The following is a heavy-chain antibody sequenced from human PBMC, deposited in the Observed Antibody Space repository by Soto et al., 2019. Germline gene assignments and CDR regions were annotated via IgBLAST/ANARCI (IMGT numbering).Heavy chain of an antibody. Sequence: PGGSLRLSCAASGFTFSRHAMSWVRQAPGKGLEWVSAISGSGGSTYYADSAKGRFTISRDNSKNTLYLQMNSLRAEDTAVYYCAKSSSGWYEAPFDSWGQGTLVTVSS. CDR3: AKSSSGWYEAPFDS. D-gene: IGHD6-19*01. V-gene: IGHV3-23*01. CDR2: ISGSGGST. CDR1: GFTFSRHA. J-gene: IGHJ4*02.